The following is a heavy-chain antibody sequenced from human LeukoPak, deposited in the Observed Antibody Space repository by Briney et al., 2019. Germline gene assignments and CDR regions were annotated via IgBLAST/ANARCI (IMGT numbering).Heavy chain of an antibody. D-gene: IGHD3-10*01. J-gene: IGHJ4*02. CDR1: GFTSSIYA. V-gene: IGHV3-23*01. Sequence: PGRCLSLSCAPSGFTSSIYAMGWVRQAPGKGLGWVSAISGSGGSTYYADSVNGRFTISRDNSKNTMYLQMNSLRAEDTAVYYCAKFSSGFTEFDYWGQGPLVPVSS. CDR3: AKFSSGFTEFDY. CDR2: ISGSGGST.